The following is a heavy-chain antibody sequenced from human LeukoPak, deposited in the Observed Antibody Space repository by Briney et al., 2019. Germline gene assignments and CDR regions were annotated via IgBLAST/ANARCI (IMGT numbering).Heavy chain of an antibody. Sequence: SVKVSCKASGGTFSSYAISWVRQAPGQELEWMGRIIPIFGTSNYAKTFQRRVTITTSEYTSTAFIELCSRRSEDRAVYYCASGPMVRGVVRYYYYMDVWGKGTTVTVSS. CDR2: IIPIFGTS. CDR1: GGTFSSYA. V-gene: IGHV1-69*05. J-gene: IGHJ6*03. D-gene: IGHD3-10*01. CDR3: ASGPMVRGVVRYYYYMDV.